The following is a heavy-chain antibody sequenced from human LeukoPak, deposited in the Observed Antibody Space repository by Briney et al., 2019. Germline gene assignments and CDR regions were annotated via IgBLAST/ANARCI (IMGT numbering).Heavy chain of an antibody. V-gene: IGHV3-48*03. CDR2: ISSSGSTI. D-gene: IGHD1-26*01. J-gene: IGHJ4*02. Sequence: GGSLRLSCAASGFIFSSYEMNWVRQAPGKGLEWVSYISSSGSTIYYADSVKGRFTISRDNAKNSLYLQMNSLRAEDTAVYYCARPWSYLNDYWGQGTLVTVSS. CDR1: GFIFSSYE. CDR3: ARPWSYLNDY.